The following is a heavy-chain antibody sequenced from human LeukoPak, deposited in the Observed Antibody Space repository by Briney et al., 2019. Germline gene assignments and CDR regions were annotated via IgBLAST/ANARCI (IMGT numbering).Heavy chain of an antibody. V-gene: IGHV4-61*02. D-gene: IGHD3-22*01. CDR3: ARDFAYYYDSGGYYRVPLGWFDP. Sequence: SETLSLTCTVSGGSISSGSYYWSWIRQPAGRGLEWNVRIYTSGSTNYNPSLKSRVTISVDTSKNQSSVQLSSVTAAGTAVYYCARDFAYYYDSGGYYRVPLGWFDPWGQGTLVTVSS. J-gene: IGHJ5*02. CDR2: IYTSGST. CDR1: GGSISSGSYY.